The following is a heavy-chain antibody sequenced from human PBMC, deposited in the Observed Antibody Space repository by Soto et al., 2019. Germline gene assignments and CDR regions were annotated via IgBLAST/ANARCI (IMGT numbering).Heavy chain of an antibody. CDR1: GFTFTSSA. J-gene: IGHJ4*02. Sequence: SVKVSCKASGFTFTSSAVQWVRQARGQLLEWIGWIVVGSGNTNYAQKFQERVTITRDMSTSTAYMELSSLRSEDTAVYYCAAAPRYYDILTGPDYWGQGTLVTVSS. CDR3: AAAPRYYDILTGPDY. V-gene: IGHV1-58*01. CDR2: IVVGSGNT. D-gene: IGHD3-9*01.